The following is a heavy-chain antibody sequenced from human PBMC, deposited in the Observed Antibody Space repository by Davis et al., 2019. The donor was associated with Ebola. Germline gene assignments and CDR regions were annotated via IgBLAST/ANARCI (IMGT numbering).Heavy chain of an antibody. V-gene: IGHV3-30-3*01. CDR1: GFTFSSYA. Sequence: PGGSLRLSCAASGFTFSSYAMHWVRQAPGKGLEWVAVISYDGSNKYYADSVKGRFTISRDNSKNTLYLQMNSLRAEDTAVYYCARGSWGNWFDPWGQGTLVTVSS. CDR3: ARGSWGNWFDP. CDR2: ISYDGSNK. D-gene: IGHD3-16*01. J-gene: IGHJ5*02.